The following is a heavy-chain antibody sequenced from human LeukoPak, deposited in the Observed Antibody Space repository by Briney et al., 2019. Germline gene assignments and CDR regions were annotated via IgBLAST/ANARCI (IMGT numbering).Heavy chain of an antibody. V-gene: IGHV3-7*05. CDR3: ARRGTSSSWAHFDY. J-gene: IGHJ4*02. D-gene: IGHD6-13*01. CDR2: INQDGSEI. CDR1: GFIFSTYW. Sequence: GGSVRLSCAASGFIFSTYWLSWVRQAPGKGLEWVANINQDGSEIYYVESVQGRFTISRDNVDNSLYRQMNRLGAEDTAVYYCARRGTSSSWAHFDYWGQGTLVTVS.